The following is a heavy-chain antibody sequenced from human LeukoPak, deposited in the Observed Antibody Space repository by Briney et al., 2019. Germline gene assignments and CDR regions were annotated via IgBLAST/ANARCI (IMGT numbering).Heavy chain of an antibody. V-gene: IGHV1-18*01. D-gene: IGHD3-10*01. CDR2: ISAYNGNT. Sequence: GASVKVSCKASGYTFTCYGISWVRQAPGQGLEWMGWISAYNGNTNYAQKLQGRVTMTTDTSTSTAYMELRSLRSDDTAVYYCARVSLSRGVIFLDVWGKGTTVTISS. CDR3: ARVSLSRGVIFLDV. CDR1: GYTFTCYG. J-gene: IGHJ6*04.